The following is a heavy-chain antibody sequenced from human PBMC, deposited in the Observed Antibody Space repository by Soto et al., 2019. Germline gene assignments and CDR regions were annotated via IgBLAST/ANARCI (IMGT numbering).Heavy chain of an antibody. V-gene: IGHV3-21*01. Sequence: EVQLVESGGGLVKPGGSLRLSCAASGFTFSSYSMNWVRQAPGKGLEWVSSISSSSSYIYYADSVKGRFTISRDNAKNSLYLQMNSLRAEDTAVYYCARDRGSYHFFDYWGQGTLVTVSS. D-gene: IGHD1-26*01. J-gene: IGHJ4*02. CDR1: GFTFSSYS. CDR2: ISSSSSYI. CDR3: ARDRGSYHFFDY.